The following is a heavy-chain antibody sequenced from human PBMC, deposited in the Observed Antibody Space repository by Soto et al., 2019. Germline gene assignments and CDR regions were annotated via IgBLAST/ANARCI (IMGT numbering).Heavy chain of an antibody. V-gene: IGHV3-33*01. CDR2: IWYDGSNK. J-gene: IGHJ3*02. CDR1: GFTFSSYG. CDR3: ARVSGSLGGDAFDI. Sequence: GGSLRLSCAASGFTFSSYGMHWVRLAPGKGLEWVAVIWYDGSNKYYADSVKGRFTISRDNSKNTLYLQMNSLRAEDTAVYYCARVSGSLGGDAFDIWGQGTMVTVSS. D-gene: IGHD1-26*01.